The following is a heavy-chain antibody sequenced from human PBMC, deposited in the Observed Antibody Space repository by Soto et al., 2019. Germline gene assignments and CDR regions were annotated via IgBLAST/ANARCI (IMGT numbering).Heavy chain of an antibody. CDR2: IKQDESEK. Sequence: EVQLVESRGGLVQPGGSLRLSCAASGFTFSSYWMSWVRQAPGKGLEWVANIKQDESEKDYVDSVKGRFTISRDNAKKSLYLEMNSLRAEDTAVYYCARGVRFQGRVYYLDFWGQGTLVTVSS. CDR1: GFTFSSYW. CDR3: ARGVRFQGRVYYLDF. D-gene: IGHD3-10*01. J-gene: IGHJ4*02. V-gene: IGHV3-7*01.